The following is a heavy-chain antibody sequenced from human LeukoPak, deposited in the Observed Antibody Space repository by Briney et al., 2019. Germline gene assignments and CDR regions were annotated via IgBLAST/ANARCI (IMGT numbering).Heavy chain of an antibody. CDR2: ISYDGSNK. CDR1: GFTFSSYG. Sequence: GRSLRLSCAASGFTFSSYGMHWVRQAPGEGLEWVAVISYDGSNKYYADSVKGRFTISRDNSKNTLYLQMNSLRAEDTAVYYCAKDVDNWNEWGSYYFDYWGQGTLVTVSS. D-gene: IGHD1-20*01. J-gene: IGHJ4*02. V-gene: IGHV3-30*18. CDR3: AKDVDNWNEWGSYYFDY.